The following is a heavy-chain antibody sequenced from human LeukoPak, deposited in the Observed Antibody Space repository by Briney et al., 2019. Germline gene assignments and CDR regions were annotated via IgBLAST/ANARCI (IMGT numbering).Heavy chain of an antibody. CDR3: ARSYYDFWGGYYFEGAAQIDY. CDR2: IKQDGSEK. J-gene: IGHJ4*02. V-gene: IGHV3-7*05. D-gene: IGHD3-3*01. Sequence: GGSLTLSCAASGFTFSSYWMSWVRQAPGKGLEGVANIKQDGSEKYYVDSVKGRFTISRDNAKNSLYLQMNSLRAEDTAVYYCARSYYDFWGGYYFEGAAQIDYWGQGTLVTVSS. CDR1: GFTFSSYW.